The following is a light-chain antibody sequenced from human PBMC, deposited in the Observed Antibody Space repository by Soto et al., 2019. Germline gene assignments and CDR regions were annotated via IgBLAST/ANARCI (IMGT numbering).Light chain of an antibody. CDR1: SSNIGSNY. CDR3: AAWDDSLSGYV. CDR2: RNN. V-gene: IGLV1-47*01. J-gene: IGLJ1*01. Sequence: QSVLTQPPSASGTPGQRVTISCSGSSSNIGSNYVYWYQHLPGTAPKLLIYRNNQRPSGVPDRFSGSKSGTSASLAISGLRSEDEAEYYCAAWDDSLSGYVFGTGTQLTVL.